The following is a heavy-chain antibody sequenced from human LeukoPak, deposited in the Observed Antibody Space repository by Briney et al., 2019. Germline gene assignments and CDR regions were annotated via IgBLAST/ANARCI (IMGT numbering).Heavy chain of an antibody. D-gene: IGHD2-2*01. J-gene: IGHJ6*03. CDR3: ARTKGYCSSTSCAIYYYYMDV. Sequence: ASVKVSCKASGGTFSSYAISWVRQAPGQGLEWMGGIIPIFGTANYAQKFQGRVTITADESTSTAYMELSSLRSEDTAVYYCARTKGYCSSTSCAIYYYYMDVWGKGTTVTVSS. CDR1: GGTFSSYA. V-gene: IGHV1-69*13. CDR2: IIPIFGTA.